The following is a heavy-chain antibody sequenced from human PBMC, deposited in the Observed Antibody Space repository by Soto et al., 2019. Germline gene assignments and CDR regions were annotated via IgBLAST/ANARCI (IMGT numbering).Heavy chain of an antibody. CDR3: ARDVARGGNFDY. V-gene: IGHV4-31*03. J-gene: IGHJ4*02. D-gene: IGHD3-16*01. CDR1: GGSISSGGYY. Sequence: QVQLQESGPGLVKPSQTLSLTCTVSGGSISSGGYYWSWIRQHPGKGLEWIGYIYYSGSTYYNPALKSRVTIAVDTSKNQFALKLSSVTAADTAVYYCARDVARGGNFDYWGQGTLVTVSS. CDR2: IYYSGST.